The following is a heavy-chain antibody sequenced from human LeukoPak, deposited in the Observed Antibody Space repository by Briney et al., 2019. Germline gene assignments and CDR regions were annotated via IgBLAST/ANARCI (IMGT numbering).Heavy chain of an antibody. J-gene: IGHJ6*03. Sequence: SVKVSCKASGGTFSSYAISWVRQAPGQGLEWMGGIIPIFGTANYAQKFQGRVTITTDESTSTAYMELSSLRSEDTAVYYCAGPLGDTVVVPAAPLYYYYMDVWGKGTTVTVSS. V-gene: IGHV1-69*05. CDR2: IIPIFGTA. CDR3: AGPLGDTVVVPAAPLYYYYMDV. D-gene: IGHD2-2*01. CDR1: GGTFSSYA.